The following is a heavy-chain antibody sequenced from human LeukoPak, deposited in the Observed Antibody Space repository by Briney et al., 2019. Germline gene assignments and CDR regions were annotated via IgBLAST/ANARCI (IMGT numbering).Heavy chain of an antibody. Sequence: SETLSLTCTISLGSISTYYWNWIRQPPGKGLECIGYIYYSGTTNYNPSLKSRVTISVDTSKNQFSLKLSSVTAADTAVYYCARGSREKYYYYYMDVWGKGTTVTVSS. CDR2: IYYSGTT. CDR1: LGSISTYY. D-gene: IGHD1-26*01. V-gene: IGHV4-59*01. CDR3: ARGSREKYYYYYMDV. J-gene: IGHJ6*03.